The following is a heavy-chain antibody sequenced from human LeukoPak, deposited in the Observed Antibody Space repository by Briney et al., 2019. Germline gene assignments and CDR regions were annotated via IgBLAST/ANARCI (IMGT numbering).Heavy chain of an antibody. CDR1: GFTFSSYA. V-gene: IGHV3-30*04. D-gene: IGHD5-18*01. CDR3: ARGLGYTYGWVN. CDR2: ISYDGSNK. J-gene: IGHJ4*02. Sequence: GGSLRLSCAASGFTFSSYAMHWVRQAPGKGLEWVAVISYDGSNKYYADSVKGRFTISRDNAKNSLYLQMNSLRADDTAVYYCARGLGYTYGWVNWGQGTLVTVSS.